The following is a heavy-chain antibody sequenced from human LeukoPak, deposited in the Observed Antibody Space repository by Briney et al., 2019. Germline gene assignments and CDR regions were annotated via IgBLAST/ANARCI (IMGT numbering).Heavy chain of an antibody. CDR2: ISFDGSEK. D-gene: IGHD3-3*01. CDR1: GFTFTTYG. CDR3: AKEFWRNYMDV. Sequence: PGGSLRLSCAASGFTFTTYGMHWVRQAPGKGLEWVALISFDGSEKYYADSVKGRFTISRDNSKNTLYLQMNSLRAEDTAVYYCAKEFWRNYMDVWGKGTTVTISS. J-gene: IGHJ6*03. V-gene: IGHV3-30*18.